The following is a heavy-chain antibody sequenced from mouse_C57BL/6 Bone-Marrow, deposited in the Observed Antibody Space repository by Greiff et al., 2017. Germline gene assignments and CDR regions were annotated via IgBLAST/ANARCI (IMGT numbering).Heavy chain of an antibody. Sequence: VQLQQSGAELVRPGSSVKLSCKASGYTFTSYWMDWVKQRPGQGLEWIGNIYPSDSETHYNQKFKDKATLTVDKSSSTAYMQLSSLTSEDSAVYYCAREGYYYGSKFLGFAYWGQGTLVTVSA. J-gene: IGHJ3*01. D-gene: IGHD1-1*01. CDR2: IYPSDSET. CDR1: GYTFTSYW. CDR3: AREGYYYGSKFLGFAY. V-gene: IGHV1-61*01.